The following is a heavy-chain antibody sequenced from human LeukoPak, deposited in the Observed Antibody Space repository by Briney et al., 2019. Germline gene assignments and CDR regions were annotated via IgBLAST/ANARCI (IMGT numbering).Heavy chain of an antibody. CDR2: ISSSSSTI. J-gene: IGHJ4*02. CDR1: GFTFSSYS. Sequence: GGSLRLSCAASGFTFSSYSMNWVHQAPGKGLEWVSYISSSSSTIYYADSVKGRFVISRENAKNSLYLQMNSLRDEDTAVYYCARGPVGATEIHDYWGQGTLVTVSS. V-gene: IGHV3-48*02. D-gene: IGHD1-26*01. CDR3: ARGPVGATEIHDY.